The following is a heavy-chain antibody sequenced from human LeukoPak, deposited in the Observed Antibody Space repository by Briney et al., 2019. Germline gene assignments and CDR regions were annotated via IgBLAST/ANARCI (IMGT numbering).Heavy chain of an antibody. CDR1: GGTFSSYA. D-gene: IGHD1-26*01. CDR3: ALKVGATWGTGWYFDY. J-gene: IGHJ4*02. Sequence: SVKVSCKAPGGTFSSYAISWVRQAPGQGLEWMGGIIPIFGTANYAQKFQGRVTITADESTSTAYMELSSLRSEDTAVYYCALKVGATWGTGWYFDYWGQGTLVTVSS. V-gene: IGHV1-69*13. CDR2: IIPIFGTA.